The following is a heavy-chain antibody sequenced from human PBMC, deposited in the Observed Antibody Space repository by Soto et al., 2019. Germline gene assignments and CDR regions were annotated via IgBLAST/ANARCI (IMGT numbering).Heavy chain of an antibody. D-gene: IGHD3-10*01. Sequence: QVQLVESGGGVVQPGRSLRLSCAASRFTFSSYAMHWVRQAPGKGLEWVAVISYDGSNKYYADSVKGRFTISRDNSKNTLYLQMNSLRAEDTAVYYCASARFGENYFDYWGQGTLVTVSS. CDR2: ISYDGSNK. CDR1: RFTFSSYA. V-gene: IGHV3-30-3*01. CDR3: ASARFGENYFDY. J-gene: IGHJ4*02.